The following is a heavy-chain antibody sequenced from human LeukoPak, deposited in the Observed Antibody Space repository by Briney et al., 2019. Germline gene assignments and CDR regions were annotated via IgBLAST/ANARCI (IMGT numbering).Heavy chain of an antibody. CDR1: GFTFSSYG. V-gene: IGHV3-30*03. D-gene: IGHD1-26*01. CDR3: ASGSYGNWYFDL. Sequence: PGRSLRLSCAASGFTFSSYGMHWVRQAPGKGLEWVAVISYDGSNKYYADSVKGRFTISRDNSKNTLYLQMNSLRAENTAVYYCASGSYGNWYFDLWGRGTLVTVSS. J-gene: IGHJ2*01. CDR2: ISYDGSNK.